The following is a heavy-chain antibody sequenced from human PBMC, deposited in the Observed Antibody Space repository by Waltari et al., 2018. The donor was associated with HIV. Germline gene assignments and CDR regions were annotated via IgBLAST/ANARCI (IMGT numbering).Heavy chain of an antibody. CDR3: ARVKASYYDGSGFYFLDY. Sequence: QVQLQESGPGLVKPSETLSLICSVSGGPTSGYYWPWIRQPPGKGLEWIGYVHGSGSTKSNPSLQSRVTISIDTSKNQVSLALNSVTAADTAVYFCARVKASYYDGSGFYFLDYWGQGTLVTVSS. J-gene: IGHJ4*02. D-gene: IGHD3-22*01. V-gene: IGHV4-59*01. CDR1: GGPTSGYY. CDR2: VHGSGST.